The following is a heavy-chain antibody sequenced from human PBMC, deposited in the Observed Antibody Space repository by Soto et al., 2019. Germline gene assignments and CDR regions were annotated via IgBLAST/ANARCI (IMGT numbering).Heavy chain of an antibody. CDR2: INPNSGGT. D-gene: IGHD3-22*01. V-gene: IGHV1-2*02. CDR1: GYTFTGYY. CDR3: ARSYYNYYDSSGYPKAPDD. J-gene: IGHJ4*02. Sequence: ASVKVSCKASGYTFTGYYMHWVRQAPGQGLEWMGWINPNSGGTNYAQKFQGRVTMTRDTSISTAYMELSRLRSDDTAVYYCARSYYNYYDSSGYPKAPDDWGQGTLVTVSS.